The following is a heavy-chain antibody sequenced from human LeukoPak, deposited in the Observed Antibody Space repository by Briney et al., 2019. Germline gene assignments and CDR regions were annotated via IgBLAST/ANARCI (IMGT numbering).Heavy chain of an antibody. CDR3: ARGVSGEP. J-gene: IGHJ5*02. CDR2: ISYDGSNK. V-gene: IGHV3-30-3*01. D-gene: IGHD1-14*01. CDR1: GFTFSSYA. Sequence: GGSLRLSCAASGFTFSSYAIHWVRQAPGKGLEWVAVISYDGSNKYYADSVKGRFTISRDNSKNSLFLQMNSLRVEDTAVYYCARGVSGEPWGQGTLVTVSS.